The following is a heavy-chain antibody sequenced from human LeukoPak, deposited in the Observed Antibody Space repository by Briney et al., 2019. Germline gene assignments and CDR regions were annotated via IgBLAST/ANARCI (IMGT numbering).Heavy chain of an antibody. D-gene: IGHD5-18*01. Sequence: SETLSLTXTVSGGSISSYYWSWIRQSAGKGLEWIGRIYTSGSTNYNPSLKSRVTMSVDTSKNQFSLKLSSVTAADTAVYYCARDRGYSYGYNWFDPWGQGTLVTVSS. CDR1: GGSISSYY. CDR2: IYTSGST. V-gene: IGHV4-4*07. J-gene: IGHJ5*02. CDR3: ARDRGYSYGYNWFDP.